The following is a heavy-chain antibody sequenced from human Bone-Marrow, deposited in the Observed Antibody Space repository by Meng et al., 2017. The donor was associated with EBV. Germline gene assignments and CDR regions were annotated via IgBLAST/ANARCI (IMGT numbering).Heavy chain of an antibody. D-gene: IGHD3-9*01. CDR3: VRDISGYSSDY. Sequence: QVQPVQSGAEVRTPGASMKVSCKASGYTFTSYYIHWVRQAPGQGLEWMGIINPSGGTTTYAQKFQGRVTMTRDTSTSTVYMDLSSLRSEDTAVYYCVRDISGYSSDYWGQGTLVTVSS. V-gene: IGHV1-46*01. J-gene: IGHJ4*02. CDR2: INPSGGTT. CDR1: GYTFTSYY.